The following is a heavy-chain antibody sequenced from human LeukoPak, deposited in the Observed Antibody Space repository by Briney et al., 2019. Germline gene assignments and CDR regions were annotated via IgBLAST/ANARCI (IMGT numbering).Heavy chain of an antibody. CDR3: ARRDSSSWYEDAFDI. J-gene: IGHJ3*02. CDR1: GFSFNNYW. V-gene: IGHV3-30-3*01. D-gene: IGHD6-13*01. CDR2: ISYDGSNK. Sequence: PGGSLRLSCAASGFSFNNYWMSWVRQAPGKGLEWVAVISYDGSNKYYADSVKGRFTISRDNSKNTLYLQMNSLRAEDTAVYYCARRDSSSWYEDAFDIWGQGTMVTVSS.